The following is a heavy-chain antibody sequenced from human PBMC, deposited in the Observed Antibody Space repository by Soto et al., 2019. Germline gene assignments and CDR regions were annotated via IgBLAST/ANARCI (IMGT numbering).Heavy chain of an antibody. Sequence: RSLTCTISGGSFGTNYWSWIRQAPGKGLEWIGYTYYTGSTKYNPSLKSRATISVDTSNNQFSLTLNSAAAADTAVYYCATDSAGRGPFDPWGQGILVTVSS. CDR2: TYYTGST. V-gene: IGHV4-59*13. D-gene: IGHD3-10*01. J-gene: IGHJ5*02. CDR1: GGSFGTNY. CDR3: ATDSAGRGPFDP.